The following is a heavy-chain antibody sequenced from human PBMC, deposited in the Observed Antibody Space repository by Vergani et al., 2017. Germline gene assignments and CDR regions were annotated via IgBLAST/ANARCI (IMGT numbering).Heavy chain of an antibody. V-gene: IGHV3-21*01. CDR2: ISSSSSYI. D-gene: IGHD4-23*01. Sequence: EVQLLESGGGLVHPGGSLRLSCAASGFTFSSYAMGWVRQAPGKGLEWVSSISSSSSYIYYADSVKGRFTISRDNAKNSLYLQMNSLRAEDTAVYYCARDPHDYGGNFDYWGQGTLVTVSS. J-gene: IGHJ4*02. CDR3: ARDPHDYGGNFDY. CDR1: GFTFSSYA.